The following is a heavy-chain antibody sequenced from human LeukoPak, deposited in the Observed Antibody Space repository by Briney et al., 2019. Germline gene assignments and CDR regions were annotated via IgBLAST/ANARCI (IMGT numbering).Heavy chain of an antibody. CDR2: IYYSGST. D-gene: IGHD5-24*01. Sequence: PSEALSLTCTVSGGSISSSIYYWGWTRHPPGEGLEWIGSIYYSGSTYYNPSRKSRVTISVDTPKNQFSPKLSSVTAADTALYYCARHTYLRWLPRRAMEYGGQGTLVTVPS. CDR3: ARHTYLRWLPRRAMEY. J-gene: IGHJ4*02. CDR1: GGSISSSIYY. V-gene: IGHV4-39*01.